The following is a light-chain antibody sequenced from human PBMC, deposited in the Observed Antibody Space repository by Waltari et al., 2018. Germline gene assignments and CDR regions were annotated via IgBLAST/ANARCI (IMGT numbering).Light chain of an antibody. CDR3: SSYTSRNTLL. V-gene: IGLV2-14*03. Sequence: QSALTQPASVSGSPGQSITISCTGTSSDVGGYDYVSWYQQHPNQAPRLLIYDVNNRASGVSVRFSGSKSGNTASLTISGLQAEDEADYYCSSYTSRNTLLFGGGTKVTAL. J-gene: IGLJ2*01. CDR1: SSDVGGYDY. CDR2: DVN.